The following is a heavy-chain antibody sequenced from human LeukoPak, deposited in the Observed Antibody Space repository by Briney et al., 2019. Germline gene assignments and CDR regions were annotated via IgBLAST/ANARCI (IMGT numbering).Heavy chain of an antibody. V-gene: IGHV3-21*01. J-gene: IGHJ4*02. CDR3: ASSPGRRWLFDY. Sequence: GGSLRLSCAASGFTFSSYSMNWVRQAPGKGLEWVSSISSSSSYIYYADSVKGRSTISRDNAKNSLYLQMNSLRAEDTAVYYCASSPGRRWLFDYWGQGTLVTVSS. CDR1: GFTFSSYS. CDR2: ISSSSSYI. D-gene: IGHD4-23*01.